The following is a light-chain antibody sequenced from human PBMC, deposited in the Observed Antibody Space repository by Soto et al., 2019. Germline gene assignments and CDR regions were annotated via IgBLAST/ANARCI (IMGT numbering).Light chain of an antibody. CDR2: GAS. Sequence: ELVWTDSPGTLSLSPGDKASLSCRASQNLSRYFLAWYQHKPGQAPRLLISGASRRATGIPDRFSGAGSGTDFTLTISRLEPEDFALYYCQQHAILPITFGQGTRLEI. V-gene: IGKV3-20*01. CDR3: QQHAILPIT. CDR1: QNLSRYF. J-gene: IGKJ5*01.